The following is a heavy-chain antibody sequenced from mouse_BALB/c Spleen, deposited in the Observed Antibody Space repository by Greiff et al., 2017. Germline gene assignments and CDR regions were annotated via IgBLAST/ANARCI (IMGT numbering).Heavy chain of an antibody. J-gene: IGHJ1*01. CDR1: GFTFSSFG. Sequence: EVQVVESGGGLVQPGGSRKLSCAASGFTFSSFGMHWVRQAPEKGLEWVAYISSGSSTIYYADTVKGRFTISRDNPKNTLFLQMTSLRSEDTAMYYCARSDFDVWGAGTTVTVSS. V-gene: IGHV5-17*02. CDR2: ISSGSSTI. CDR3: ARSDFDV.